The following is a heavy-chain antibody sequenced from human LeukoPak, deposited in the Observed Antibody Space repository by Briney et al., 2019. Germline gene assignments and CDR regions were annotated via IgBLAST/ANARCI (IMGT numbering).Heavy chain of an antibody. CDR1: GYSISSGYY. D-gene: IGHD2-2*01. J-gene: IGHJ5*02. V-gene: IGHV4-38-2*01. CDR3: ARHVTGGYCSSTSCRINWFDP. Sequence: PSETLSLTCAVSGYSISSGYYWGWIRQPPRKGLEWIGSIYHSGRTYYNPSLKSRVTISVDTSKNQFSLKMSSVTAADTAVYYCARHVTGGYCSSTSCRINWFDPWGQGTLVTVSS. CDR2: IYHSGRT.